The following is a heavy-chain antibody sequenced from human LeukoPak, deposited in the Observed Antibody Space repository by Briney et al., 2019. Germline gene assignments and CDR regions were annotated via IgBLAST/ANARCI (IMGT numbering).Heavy chain of an antibody. D-gene: IGHD6-19*01. J-gene: IGHJ4*02. V-gene: IGHV3-48*01. CDR2: IDRDSSIT. CDR1: GFTFSRSS. CDR3: ATYDSGWYLTY. Sequence: GGSLRLSCAASGFTFSRSSMNWVRQAPGKGLEWVSFIDRDSSITYYADSVRGRFIISRDNARNSLFLQMNSLRAEDTAVYFCATYDSGWYLTYWGQGTLVTVSS.